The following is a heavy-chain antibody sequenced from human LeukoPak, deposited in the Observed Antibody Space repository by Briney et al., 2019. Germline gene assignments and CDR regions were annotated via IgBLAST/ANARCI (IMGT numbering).Heavy chain of an antibody. J-gene: IGHJ4*02. V-gene: IGHV1-18*01. Sequence: GASVKVSCKASGYTFTSYGISWVRQAPGQGLEWMGCISAYNGNTNYAQKLQGRVTMTTDTSTSTAYMELRSLRSDDTAVYYCASTWGDYGDFFFDYWGQGTLVTVSS. CDR1: GYTFTSYG. CDR3: ASTWGDYGDFFFDY. D-gene: IGHD4-17*01. CDR2: ISAYNGNT.